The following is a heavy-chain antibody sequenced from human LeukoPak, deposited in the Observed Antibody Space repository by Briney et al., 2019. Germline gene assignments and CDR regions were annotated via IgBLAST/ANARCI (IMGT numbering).Heavy chain of an antibody. V-gene: IGHV3-15*07. Sequence: RPGGSLRLSCAASGFNVNTAWKSWVRQAPVKGLEWVSRIRSKIDGGATDYAAPVKGRFTISRDDSKNTLYLQINSLKIEDTAMYYCYTSITDYWGQGTLVTVSS. J-gene: IGHJ4*02. CDR2: IRSKIDGGAT. D-gene: IGHD2-21*01. CDR3: YTSITDY. CDR1: GFNVNTAW.